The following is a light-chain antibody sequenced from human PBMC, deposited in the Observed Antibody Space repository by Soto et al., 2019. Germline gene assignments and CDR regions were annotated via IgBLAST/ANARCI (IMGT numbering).Light chain of an antibody. CDR1: QGITSW. V-gene: IGKV1D-12*01. CDR2: GAS. CDR3: QHANSFPHT. J-gene: IGKJ4*01. Sequence: DIQMTQSPSSVSAYVGDRVTITCRASQGITSWLAWYQQKPGKAPNLLISGASNVQSGVPSRFRGSGAGTDLTRTRSRRQAEDSATYYCQHANSFPHTFGGGTKVEIK.